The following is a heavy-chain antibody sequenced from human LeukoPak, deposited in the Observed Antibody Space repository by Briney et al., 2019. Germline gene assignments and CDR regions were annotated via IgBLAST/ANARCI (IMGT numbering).Heavy chain of an antibody. CDR1: GFTFDDYA. D-gene: IGHD6-13*01. CDR3: AKASSSSRFYYMDV. J-gene: IGHJ6*03. V-gene: IGHV3-43*02. Sequence: GGSLRLSCAASGFTFDDYAMHWVRQAPGKGLEWVSLISGDGGSTYYADSVKGRFTISRDNAKNSLYLQMNSLRAEDMALYYCAKASSSSRFYYMDVWGKGTTVTVSS. CDR2: ISGDGGST.